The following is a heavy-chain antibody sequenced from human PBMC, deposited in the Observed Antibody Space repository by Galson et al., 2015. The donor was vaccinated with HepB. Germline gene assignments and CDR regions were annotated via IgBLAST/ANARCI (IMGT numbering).Heavy chain of an antibody. D-gene: IGHD3-10*01. CDR1: GYSFTTYW. J-gene: IGHJ1*01. CDR3: ARHRGIGELVWEH. Sequence: QSGAEVKKPGESLKISCKGSGYSFTTYWISWVRQMPGKGLEWMGRIDPSDSYTYYSPSFQGHVSISVDKAITTVYLRWSSLKASDTAMYYCARHRGIGELVWEHWGQGTLVTVSS. V-gene: IGHV5-10-1*01. CDR2: IDPSDSYT.